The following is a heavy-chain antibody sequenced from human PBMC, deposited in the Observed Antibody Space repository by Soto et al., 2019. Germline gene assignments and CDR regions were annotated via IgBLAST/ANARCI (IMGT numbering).Heavy chain of an antibody. Sequence: SETLSLTCTVSGGSISSGDYHWTWIRQPPGKGLEWIGAIHYSASTYYNPSLVSRITISIDTSKNQFSLKLSSVTAADTAVYYCARSGSYYEGYYYYYGMDVWGQGTTVTVSS. CDR3: ARSGSYYEGYYYYYGMDV. CDR2: IHYSAST. V-gene: IGHV4-30-4*01. CDR1: GGSISSGDYH. D-gene: IGHD1-26*01. J-gene: IGHJ6*02.